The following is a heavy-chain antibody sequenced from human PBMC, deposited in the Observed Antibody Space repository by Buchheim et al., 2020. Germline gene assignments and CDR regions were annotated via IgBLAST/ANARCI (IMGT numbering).Heavy chain of an antibody. D-gene: IGHD3-3*01. J-gene: IGHJ5*02. CDR1: GFTFSDYY. CDR3: ARDLAGEYDFWSGYSYNWFDP. CDR2: ISSSGSTI. Sequence: QVQLVESGGGVVQPGRSLRLSCAASGFTFSDYYMSWIRQAPGKGLEWVSYISSSGSTIYYADSVKGRFTISRDNAKNSLYLQMNSLRAEDTAVYYCARDLAGEYDFWSGYSYNWFDPWGQGTL. V-gene: IGHV3-11*01.